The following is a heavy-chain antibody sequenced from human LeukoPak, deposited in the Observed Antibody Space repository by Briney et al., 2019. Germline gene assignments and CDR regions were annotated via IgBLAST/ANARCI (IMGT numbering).Heavy chain of an antibody. Sequence: PVASLKLSCKASGYTFISYDINWVRQAPGQGVEWIGWINPKSGTTGSAQRFQGRVSMTRDTSTSTAYIELSSLRSEDTAVYFCARNNYGGHDAFDIWGQGTLVTVSS. D-gene: IGHD3-16*01. CDR2: INPKSGTT. V-gene: IGHV1-8*01. J-gene: IGHJ3*02. CDR3: ARNNYGGHDAFDI. CDR1: GYTFISYD.